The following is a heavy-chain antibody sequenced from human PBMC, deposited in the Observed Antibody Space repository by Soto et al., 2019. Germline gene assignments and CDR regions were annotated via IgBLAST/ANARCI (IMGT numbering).Heavy chain of an antibody. CDR3: ARGPELCSGGSCYSPYWYFDL. D-gene: IGHD2-15*01. CDR1: GGSISSYY. J-gene: IGHJ2*01. CDR2: IYYSGST. Sequence: QVQLQESGPGLVKPSETLSLTCTVSGGSISSYYWSWIRQPPGKGLEWIGYIYYSGSTNYNPSLQSRVTIAVDTAKNLSSLTLNSVTAADTAVYYCARGPELCSGGSCYSPYWYFDLFGRGTLVTVSS. V-gene: IGHV4-59*01.